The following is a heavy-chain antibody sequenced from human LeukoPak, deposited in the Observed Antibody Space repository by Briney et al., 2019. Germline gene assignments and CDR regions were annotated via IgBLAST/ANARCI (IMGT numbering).Heavy chain of an antibody. CDR1: GFSFSTYW. CDR2: INSDGSRT. V-gene: IGHV3-74*01. D-gene: IGHD3-16*01. J-gene: IGHJ4*02. Sequence: GALRLSCAASGFSFSTYWMHWVRQAPGKGLVWVSRINSDGSRTNYADSVKGRFTISRDNAKNTLYLQMNSLRAEDTAVYYCAGGFGFDYWGQGTLVTASS. CDR3: AGGFGFDY.